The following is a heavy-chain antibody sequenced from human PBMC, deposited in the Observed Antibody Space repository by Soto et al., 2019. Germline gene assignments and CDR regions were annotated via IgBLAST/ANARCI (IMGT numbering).Heavy chain of an antibody. Sequence: ASVKVSCKASGYTFTSYSMHWVLQAPGQRLEWMGWINAGNGNTKYSQKFQGRVTITRDTSASTAYMELSSLRSEDTAVYYCARAVAAAGKGTIYYFDYWGQGTLVTVSS. V-gene: IGHV1-3*01. J-gene: IGHJ4*02. D-gene: IGHD6-13*01. CDR1: GYTFTSYS. CDR3: ARAVAAAGKGTIYYFDY. CDR2: INAGNGNT.